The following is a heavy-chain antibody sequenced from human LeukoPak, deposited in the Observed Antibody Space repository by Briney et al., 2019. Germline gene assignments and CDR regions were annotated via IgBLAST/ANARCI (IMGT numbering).Heavy chain of an antibody. CDR2: IIPIFGIA. CDR1: GGTFSGYA. J-gene: IGHJ6*02. Sequence: SVKVSCKASGGTFSGYAISWVRQAPGQGLEWMGRIIPIFGIANYAQKFQGRVTITADKSTSTAYMELSSLRSEDTAVYYCARDLDYLGSSSSTSSYGMDVWGQGTTVTVSS. D-gene: IGHD2-2*01. CDR3: ARDLDYLGSSSSTSSYGMDV. V-gene: IGHV1-69*04.